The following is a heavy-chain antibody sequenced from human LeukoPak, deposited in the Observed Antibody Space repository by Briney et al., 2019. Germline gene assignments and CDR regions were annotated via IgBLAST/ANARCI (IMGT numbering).Heavy chain of an antibody. CDR2: INHSGST. Sequence: SETLSLTCAVYGGSFSGYYWSGIRQPPGKGLEWIGEINHSGSTNYNPSLKSRVTISVDTSKNQSSLKLSSVTAADTAVYYCARGRRYYYDSSGYYYVNYFDYWGQGTLVTVSS. V-gene: IGHV4-34*01. CDR1: GGSFSGYY. D-gene: IGHD3-22*01. CDR3: ARGRRYYYDSSGYYYVNYFDY. J-gene: IGHJ4*02.